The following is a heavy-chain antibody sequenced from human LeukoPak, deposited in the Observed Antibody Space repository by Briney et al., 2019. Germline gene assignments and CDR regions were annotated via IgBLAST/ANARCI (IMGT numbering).Heavy chain of an antibody. CDR2: FSGSVDTT. Sequence: GGSLRLSCAASGFTFSNYEMNWVRQAPGKGLEWVSTFSGSVDTTYYADSVKGRFTISRDNSKNTLYLQMDTLTAEDTAVYYCAKDQGASSYSFDYWGRGTLVTVSS. CDR3: AKDQGASSYSFDY. D-gene: IGHD1-26*01. V-gene: IGHV3-23*01. J-gene: IGHJ4*02. CDR1: GFTFSNYE.